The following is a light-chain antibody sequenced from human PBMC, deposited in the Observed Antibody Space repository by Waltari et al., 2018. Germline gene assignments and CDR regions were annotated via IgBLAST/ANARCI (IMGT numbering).Light chain of an antibody. V-gene: IGLV2-23*02. J-gene: IGLJ3*02. CDR1: SSDVGPYNL. CDR3: CSYAGSSTWV. CDR2: EVS. Sequence: QSALTPPASVSGSPGQSITISCTGTSSDVGPYNLVSWYQQHPGKAPKFMIYEVSKRPSGVSNRFSGSKSGNTASLTISGLQAEDEAAYYCCSYAGSSTWVFGGGTKLTVL.